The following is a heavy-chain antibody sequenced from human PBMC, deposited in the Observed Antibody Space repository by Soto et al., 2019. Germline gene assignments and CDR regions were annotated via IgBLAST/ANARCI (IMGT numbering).Heavy chain of an antibody. CDR1: GFTFSNYG. CDR2: MWFDGSSD. J-gene: IGHJ6*02. V-gene: IGHV3-33*01. Sequence: QVQLVESGGAVVQPGRSLRLSCVGSGFTFSNYGMHWVRQAPGKGLEWVAVMWFDGSSDFYTDSVKGRFTISRDNSQNTLYLHMNSLRAADTAVYYCARDVGDVTSTIQTYGMDVWGRGTTVTVSS. CDR3: ARDVGDVTSTIQTYGMDV. D-gene: IGHD5-12*01.